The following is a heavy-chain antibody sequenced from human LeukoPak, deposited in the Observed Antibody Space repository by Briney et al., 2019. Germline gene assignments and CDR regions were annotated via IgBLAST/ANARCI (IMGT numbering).Heavy chain of an antibody. Sequence: GGSLRLSCAASGFIVSSNYMSWVRQAPGKGLEWVSVIYNGGGTFYADSVKGRFTTSRDNSKNTLSLQMNSLRADDTAVYYCARGGVPGYSSGWYLDYWGQGTLVTVSS. D-gene: IGHD6-19*01. CDR2: IYNGGGT. CDR1: GFIVSSNY. CDR3: ARGGVPGYSSGWYLDY. V-gene: IGHV3-53*01. J-gene: IGHJ4*02.